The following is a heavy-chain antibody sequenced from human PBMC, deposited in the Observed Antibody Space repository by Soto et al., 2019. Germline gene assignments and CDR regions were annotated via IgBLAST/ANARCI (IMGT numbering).Heavy chain of an antibody. J-gene: IGHJ4*02. CDR3: ARERRDYYDSSGYYGFDY. CDR2: IYYSGST. V-gene: IGHV4-30-4*01. D-gene: IGHD3-22*01. CDR1: GGSISSGDYY. Sequence: QVQLQESGPGLVKPSQTLSLTCTVSGGSISSGDYYWSWIRQPPGKGLVWIGYIYYSGSTYYNPSLKSRVTISVDTSKNQFSLKLSSVTAADTAVYYCARERRDYYDSSGYYGFDYWGQGTLVTVSS.